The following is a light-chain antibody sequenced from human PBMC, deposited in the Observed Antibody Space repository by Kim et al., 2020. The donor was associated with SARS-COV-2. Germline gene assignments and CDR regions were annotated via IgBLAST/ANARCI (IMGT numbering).Light chain of an antibody. Sequence: MTIPCSGTSSDVGGYNYVTWYQQHPGKAPKLMIYDVSNRPSGVSNRFSGSKSGNTASLTISGLQAEDEADYYCSSYTSSSKVVFGGGTQLTVL. V-gene: IGLV2-14*03. CDR3: SSYTSSSKVV. CDR1: SSDVGGYNY. CDR2: DVS. J-gene: IGLJ2*01.